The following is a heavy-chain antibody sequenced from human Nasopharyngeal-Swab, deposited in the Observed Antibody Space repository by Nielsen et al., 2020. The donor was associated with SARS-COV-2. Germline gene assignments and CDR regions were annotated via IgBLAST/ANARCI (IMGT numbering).Heavy chain of an antibody. CDR1: GGSISSSSYY. D-gene: IGHD3-22*01. CDR2: ICYSGST. J-gene: IGHJ5*02. V-gene: IGHV4-39*01. Sequence: SETLSLTCTVSGGSISSSSYYWGWIRQPPGKGREWIGSICYSGSTYYNPSLKSRVTISVDTSKNHFSLKLSSVTAADTAVYYCARPYYDSSGYDAWFDPWGQGTRVTVSS. CDR3: ARPYYDSSGYDAWFDP.